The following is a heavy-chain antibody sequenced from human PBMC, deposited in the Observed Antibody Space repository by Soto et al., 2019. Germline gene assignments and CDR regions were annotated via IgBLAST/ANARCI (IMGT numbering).Heavy chain of an antibody. D-gene: IGHD1-20*01. Sequence: KPSETLSLTCAVSGYSISSGYYWGWIRQPPGKGLEWIGSIYHSGSTYYNPSLKSRVTISVDTSKNHFSLKLSSVTAADTAVYYCARSNWNDNTGAFDYWGQGTLVTVSS. CDR2: IYHSGST. CDR3: ARSNWNDNTGAFDY. V-gene: IGHV4-38-2*01. J-gene: IGHJ4*02. CDR1: GYSISSGYY.